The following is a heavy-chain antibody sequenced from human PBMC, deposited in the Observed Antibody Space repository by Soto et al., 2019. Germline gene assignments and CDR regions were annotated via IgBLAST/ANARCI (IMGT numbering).Heavy chain of an antibody. CDR2: IYYSGST. J-gene: IGHJ4*02. CDR3: ARVDVDTAMGVFDY. V-gene: IGHV4-59*01. D-gene: IGHD5-18*01. Sequence: SETLSLTCTVSGGSISSYYWSWIRQPPGKGLEWIGYIYYSGSTNYNPSLKSRVTISVDTSKNQFSLKLSSVTAADTAVYYCARVDVDTAMGVFDYWGQGTLVTVS. CDR1: GGSISSYY.